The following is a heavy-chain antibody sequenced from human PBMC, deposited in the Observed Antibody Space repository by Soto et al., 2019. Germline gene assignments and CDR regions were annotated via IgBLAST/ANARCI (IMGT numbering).Heavy chain of an antibody. V-gene: IGHV1-69*01. CDR3: ARDRDDYGSGNYYIRIDF. Sequence: QVQLVQSGAEVKKPGSSVKVSCKASGGIFSTYAISWLRQAPGQGLEWMGGIIPLFGTPNYAQRFQGRVTITADESTSTAYMELSRLGSEDTAVYYCARDRDDYGSGNYYIRIDFWGQGTLVTVSS. CDR2: IIPLFGTP. CDR1: GGIFSTYA. J-gene: IGHJ4*02. D-gene: IGHD3-10*01.